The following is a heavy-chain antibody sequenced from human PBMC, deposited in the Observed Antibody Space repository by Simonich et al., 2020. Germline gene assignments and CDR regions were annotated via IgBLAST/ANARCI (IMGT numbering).Heavy chain of an antibody. CDR2: IKQEGSVK. D-gene: IGHD7-27*01. CDR1: GFTFSSYW. J-gene: IGHJ6*03. CDR3: ARDGLGTAYYYYMDV. Sequence: EVQLVESGGGLVQPGGSLRLSCAASGFTFSSYWMGWVRQAHGEGLGWVANIKQEGSVKYSVDSVKGRFTISRDNAKNSLYLQMNSLRAEDTAVYYCARDGLGTAYYYYMDVWGKGTTVTVSS. V-gene: IGHV3-7*01.